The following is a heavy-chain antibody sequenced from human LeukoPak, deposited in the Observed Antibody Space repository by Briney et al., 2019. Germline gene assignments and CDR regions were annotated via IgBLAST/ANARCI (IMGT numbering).Heavy chain of an antibody. CDR3: ARDWGVTPFVFDH. V-gene: IGHV3-7*01. Sequence: PGGSLRLSCEASGFTLSSYWMSWVRQAPGKGLEWVANIKEDGSQKYYVDSVKGRLTISRDNAKNSLFLQMNSLRAEDTAVYYCARDWGVTPFVFDHWGQGTLVTVSS. CDR2: IKEDGSQK. D-gene: IGHD2-21*02. CDR1: GFTLSSYW. J-gene: IGHJ4*02.